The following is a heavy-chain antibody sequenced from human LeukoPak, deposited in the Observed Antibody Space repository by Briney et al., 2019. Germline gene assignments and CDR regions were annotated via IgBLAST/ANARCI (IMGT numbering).Heavy chain of an antibody. CDR1: GFPFSTYG. V-gene: IGHV3-33*01. J-gene: IGHJ4*02. CDR3: AFHPLYYYGSGSFEAVFDY. Sequence: PGGSLRLSCPTSGFPFSTYGMHWVRQAPGKGLEWVAVIRFDGSEKYYADSVKGRFTISRDNSKNTLYLQMNSLRAEDTAVYYCAFHPLYYYGSGSFEAVFDYWGQGTLVTVSS. CDR2: IRFDGSEK. D-gene: IGHD3-10*01.